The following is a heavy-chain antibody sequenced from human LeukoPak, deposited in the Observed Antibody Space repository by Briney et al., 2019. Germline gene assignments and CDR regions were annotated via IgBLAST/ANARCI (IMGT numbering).Heavy chain of an antibody. CDR1: GGTFNSYA. CDR3: AREPIFGVVTTYNWFDH. V-gene: IGHV1-69*05. J-gene: IGHJ5*02. Sequence: SVKVSCKASGGTFNSYAISWVRQAPGQGLEGMGRIIPIFGTANYAQNLQGRVTITTDESTSTAYVALSSLRSEHTAVYYCAREPIFGVVTTYNWFDHWGQGTMVTVSS. D-gene: IGHD3-3*01. CDR2: IIPIFGTA.